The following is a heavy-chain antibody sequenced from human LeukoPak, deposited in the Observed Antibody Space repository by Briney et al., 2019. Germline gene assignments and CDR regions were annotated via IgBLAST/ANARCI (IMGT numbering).Heavy chain of an antibody. V-gene: IGHV1-2*02. D-gene: IGHD6-13*01. CDR1: GYTFTSYG. J-gene: IGHJ4*02. Sequence: GASVKVSCKASGYTFTSYGISWVRQAPGQGLEWMGWINPNSGGTNYAQKFQGRVTMTRDTSISTAYMELSRLRSDDTAVYYCARLTEGRKQQPNLGYWGQGTLVTVSS. CDR3: ARLTEGRKQQPNLGY. CDR2: INPNSGGT.